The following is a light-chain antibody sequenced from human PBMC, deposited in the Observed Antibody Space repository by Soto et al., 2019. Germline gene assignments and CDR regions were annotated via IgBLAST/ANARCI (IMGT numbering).Light chain of an antibody. V-gene: IGKV3-20*01. CDR2: GAS. Sequence: LVLTQSPGTLSLSPGERATLSCRANQSITSNYLAWYQQKPGQAPRLLIYGASSTATGIPDRFSGSGSETDFTLTIRRLEPEDFAVYYCQQYGSSPPYTFGQGTRLEIK. CDR3: QQYGSSPPYT. CDR1: QSITSNY. J-gene: IGKJ5*01.